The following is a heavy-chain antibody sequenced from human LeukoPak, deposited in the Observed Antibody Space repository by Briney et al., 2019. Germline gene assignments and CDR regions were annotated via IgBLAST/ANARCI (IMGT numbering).Heavy chain of an antibody. V-gene: IGHV3-48*03. CDR1: GFRFSNFE. J-gene: IGHJ5*02. CDR3: VREGGSDWYSGWFDP. D-gene: IGHD6-19*01. CDR2: ISTGTYK. Sequence: GGSLRLSCVTSGFRFSNFEMNWVRQPPGKGLEWVSHISTGTYKAYADSVKGRFTISRDNAKNSLSLQMNSLRVEDTAIYYCVREGGSDWYSGWFDPWGQGTLVTVSS.